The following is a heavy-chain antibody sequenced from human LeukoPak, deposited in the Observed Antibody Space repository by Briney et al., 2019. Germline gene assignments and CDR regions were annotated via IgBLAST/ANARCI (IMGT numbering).Heavy chain of an antibody. CDR1: GYSFTSYW. J-gene: IGHJ4*02. V-gene: IGHV5-51*01. D-gene: IGHD6-13*01. Sequence: GGSLRLSCKGSGYSFTSYWIGWVRQMPGKGLEWMGIIYPGDSDTRYSPSFQGLVTISADKSISTAYLQWSSPKASDTAMYYCARIRAIAAAGTQTYYFDYWGQGTLVTVSS. CDR3: ARIRAIAAAGTQTYYFDY. CDR2: IYPGDSDT.